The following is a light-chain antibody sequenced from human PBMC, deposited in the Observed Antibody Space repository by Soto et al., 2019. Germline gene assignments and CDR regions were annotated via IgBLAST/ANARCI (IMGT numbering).Light chain of an antibody. CDR1: QSLSSD. J-gene: IGKJ2*01. CDR3: QQYNNWPPT. Sequence: EMVMTQSPATLSVSPGERAIVSCRATQSLSSDLAWYQRRPGQAPRLLIFGASTRATGIPARFSGSGSGTEFTLTVSSLQSEDFAIYYCQQYNNWPPTFGQGTKLEIK. V-gene: IGKV3-15*01. CDR2: GAS.